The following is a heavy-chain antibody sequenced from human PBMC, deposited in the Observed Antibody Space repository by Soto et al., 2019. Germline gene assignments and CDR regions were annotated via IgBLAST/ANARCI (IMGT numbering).Heavy chain of an antibody. CDR2: ISYDGSNK. V-gene: IGHV3-30-3*01. Sequence: QVQLVESGGGVVQPGRSLRLSCAASGFTFSSYAMHWVRQAPGKGLEWVAVISYDGSNKYYADSVKSRFSISRDNPKNTLYLQMNSLRVEDTAVYYCARDSRFCHDAFDIWGQGTMVTVSS. CDR3: ARDSRFCHDAFDI. J-gene: IGHJ3*02. CDR1: GFTFSSYA.